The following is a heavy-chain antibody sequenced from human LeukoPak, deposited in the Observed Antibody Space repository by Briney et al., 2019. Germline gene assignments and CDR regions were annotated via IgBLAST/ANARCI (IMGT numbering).Heavy chain of an antibody. Sequence: PGGSLRLSCAVSGFSLRSFWMSWVRQAPGKGLEWVSVIYSGGSTYYADSVKGRFTISRDNSKNTLYLQMNSLRAEDTAIYYCARHDWFDPWGQGTLVTVSS. CDR1: GFSLRSFW. CDR2: IYSGGST. V-gene: IGHV3-53*01. J-gene: IGHJ5*02. CDR3: ARHDWFDP. D-gene: IGHD3-3*01.